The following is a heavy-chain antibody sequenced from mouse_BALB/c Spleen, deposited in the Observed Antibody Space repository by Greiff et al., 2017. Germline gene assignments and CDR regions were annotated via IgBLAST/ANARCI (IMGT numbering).Heavy chain of an antibody. J-gene: IGHJ3*01. V-gene: IGHV2-9*02. CDR3: ARDYRQLGLHGFAY. CDR1: GFSLTSYG. Sequence: VQLQESGPGLVAPSQSLSITCTVSGFSLTSYGVHWVRQPPGKGLEWLGVIWAGGSTNYNSALMSRLSISKDNSKSQVFLKMNSLQTDDTAMYYCARDYRQLGLHGFAYWGQGTLVTVSA. D-gene: IGHD3-2*01. CDR2: IWAGGST.